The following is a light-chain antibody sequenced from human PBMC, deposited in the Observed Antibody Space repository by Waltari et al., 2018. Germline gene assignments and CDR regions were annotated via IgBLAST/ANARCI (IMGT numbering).Light chain of an antibody. CDR2: AAS. Sequence: ITCRARQGISSYLAWYQQKPGKAPKLLIYAASTLQSGVPSRFSGSGSGTDFTLTISSLQPEDFATYYCQQLNSYSFGPGTKVDIK. V-gene: IGKV1-9*01. J-gene: IGKJ3*01. CDR1: QGISSY. CDR3: QQLNSYS.